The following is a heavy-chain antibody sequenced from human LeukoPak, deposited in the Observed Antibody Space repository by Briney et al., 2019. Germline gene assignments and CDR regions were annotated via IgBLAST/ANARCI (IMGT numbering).Heavy chain of an antibody. CDR2: IKQDGSET. D-gene: IGHD6-13*01. J-gene: IGHJ4*02. CDR1: GFTFSSYW. CDR3: ARAGGARSSWSY. Sequence: GGSLRLSCAASGFTFSSYWMNWVRQAPGKGLEWVANIKQDGSETYYVDSVKGRFTISRDNAKNSLNLQMNSLRVEDTAVYYCARAGGARSSWSYWGQGTLVTVSS. V-gene: IGHV3-7*01.